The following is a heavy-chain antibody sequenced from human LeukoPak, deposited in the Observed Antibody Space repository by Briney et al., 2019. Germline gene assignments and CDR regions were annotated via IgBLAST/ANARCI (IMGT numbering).Heavy chain of an antibody. CDR1: GGSISSSSYY. Sequence: EPSETLSLTCTVSGGSISSSSYYWGWIRQPPGKGLEWIGSIYYSGSTYYNPSLKSRVTISVDTSKNQFSLKLSSVTAADTAVYYCARGRRNAFDVWGQGTMVTVSS. V-gene: IGHV4-39*01. CDR3: ARGRRNAFDV. CDR2: IYYSGST. J-gene: IGHJ3*01.